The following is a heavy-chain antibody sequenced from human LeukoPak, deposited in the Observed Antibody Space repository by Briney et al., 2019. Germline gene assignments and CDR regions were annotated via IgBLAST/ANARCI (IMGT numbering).Heavy chain of an antibody. CDR2: ITGSGGTT. V-gene: IGHV3-23*01. Sequence: PGGSLRLSCAASGFTFSTYAMSWVCQAPGKGLNWVSTITGSGGTTYYADSVKGRFTISRDNAKNSLYLQMNSLRAEDTAVYYCASGLGYCSSTSCRRGGLFDYWGQGTLVTVSS. CDR1: GFTFSTYA. D-gene: IGHD2-2*01. CDR3: ASGLGYCSSTSCRRGGLFDY. J-gene: IGHJ4*02.